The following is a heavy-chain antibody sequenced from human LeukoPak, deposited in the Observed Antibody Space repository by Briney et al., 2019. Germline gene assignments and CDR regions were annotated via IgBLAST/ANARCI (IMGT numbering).Heavy chain of an antibody. J-gene: IGHJ4*02. CDR1: GFTFSSYA. Sequence: GGSLRLSCVASGFTFSSYAMHWVRQAPGKGLEWVAVISYDGSNKYYADSVKGRFTISRDNSKNTLYLQMNSLRAEDTAVYYCARESAADYIDYWGQGTLVTVSS. V-gene: IGHV3-30-3*01. D-gene: IGHD6-13*01. CDR2: ISYDGSNK. CDR3: ARESAADYIDY.